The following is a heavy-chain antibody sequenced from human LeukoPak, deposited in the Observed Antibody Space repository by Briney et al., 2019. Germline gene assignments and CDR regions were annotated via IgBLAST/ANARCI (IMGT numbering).Heavy chain of an antibody. D-gene: IGHD3-10*01. CDR2: ISYDGSNK. CDR3: ASPPSGSYYPFDY. CDR1: GFTLSSYA. V-gene: IGHV3-30*04. Sequence: PGGSLRLSCAASGFTLSSYAMHWVRQAPGKGLEWVAVISYDGSNKYYADSVKGRFTISRDNSKNTLYLQMNSLRAEDTAVYCCASPPSGSYYPFDYWGQGTLVTVSS. J-gene: IGHJ4*02.